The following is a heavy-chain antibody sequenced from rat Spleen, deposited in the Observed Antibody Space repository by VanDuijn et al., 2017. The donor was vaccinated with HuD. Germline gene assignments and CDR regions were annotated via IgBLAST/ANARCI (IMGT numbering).Heavy chain of an antibody. CDR2: ISADGVNT. CDR1: GFTFSHYW. V-gene: IGHV5-58*01. CDR3: ARFYPGHYYVMDA. D-gene: IGHD1-4*01. J-gene: IGHJ4*01. Sequence: EVQLVESGGGLVQPGRSLKLSCVASGFTFSHYWMYWVRQAPGKGLDWVSSISADGVNTYYPDSVKGRFTISRDNAKSTLYLQMNSLRSEDTATYYCARFYPGHYYVMDAWGQGASVTVSS.